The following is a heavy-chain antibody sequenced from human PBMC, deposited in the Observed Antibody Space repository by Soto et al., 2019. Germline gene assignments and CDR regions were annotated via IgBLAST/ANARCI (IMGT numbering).Heavy chain of an antibody. J-gene: IGHJ4*02. Sequence: EVQLVESGGGLVKPGGSLRLSCAASGFTFSSYSMNWVRQAPGKGLEWVSSISSSSSYIYYADSVKGRFTISRDNAKNSLYLQMNSLRAEDTAVYYCVRDPVEMAAFDYWGQGTLVTVSS. CDR2: ISSSSSYI. CDR1: GFTFSSYS. V-gene: IGHV3-21*01. CDR3: VRDPVEMAAFDY. D-gene: IGHD6-19*01.